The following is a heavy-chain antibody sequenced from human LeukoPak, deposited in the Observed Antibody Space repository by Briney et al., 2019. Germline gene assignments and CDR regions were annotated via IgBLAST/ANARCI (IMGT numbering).Heavy chain of an antibody. V-gene: IGHV4-34*01. Sequence: SGGSLRLSCAASGFTFSSYSMNWIRQPPGKGLEWIGEMNHSGSTNYNPSLKSRVTISVDTSKNQFSLKLSSVTAADTAVYYCASSLYDSSGHPVDYWGQGTLVTVSS. D-gene: IGHD3-22*01. CDR2: MNHSGST. J-gene: IGHJ4*02. CDR3: ASSLYDSSGHPVDY. CDR1: GFTFSSYS.